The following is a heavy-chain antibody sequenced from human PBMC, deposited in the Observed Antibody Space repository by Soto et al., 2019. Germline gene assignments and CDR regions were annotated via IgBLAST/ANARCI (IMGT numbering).Heavy chain of an antibody. CDR3: ARDVCETTSCSIPRGYVDL. CDR1: GGLFSTYA. V-gene: IGHV1-69*01. D-gene: IGHD2-2*01. CDR2: IIPMFATT. Sequence: QVQLVQSGAEVRKPGSSVKASCKASGGLFSTYAITWVRQAPGQGLEWVGGIIPMFATTHYAQKFQGRVTITADESTNSAYLELSRLRSEDTAVYYCARDVCETTSCSIPRGYVDLWGRGTLVIVSS. J-gene: IGHJ2*01.